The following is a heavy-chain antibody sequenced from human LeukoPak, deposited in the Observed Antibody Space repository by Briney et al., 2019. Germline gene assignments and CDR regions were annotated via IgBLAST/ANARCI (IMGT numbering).Heavy chain of an antibody. CDR3: ARRVGTTHVLRYFDFNFDY. CDR1: GYSFTSYW. V-gene: IGHV5-51*01. J-gene: IGHJ4*02. CDR2: IYPGDSDT. D-gene: IGHD3-9*01. Sequence: GESLKISCKGSGYSFTSYWIGWVRQMPGKGLEWMGIIYPGDSDTRYSPSFQGQVTISADKSISTAYLQWSSLKASDTAMYYCARRVGTTHVLRYFDFNFDYWGQGTLVTVSS.